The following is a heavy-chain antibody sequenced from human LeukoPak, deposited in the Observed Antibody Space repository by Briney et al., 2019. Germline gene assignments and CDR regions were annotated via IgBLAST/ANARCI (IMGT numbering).Heavy chain of an antibody. Sequence: GGSLRLSCAASGFTFSSYSMNWVRQAPGKGLEWVSSISSSSSYIYYADSVKGRFAVSRDNAKNSLYLQMNSLRAEDTAVYYCARSPYSSGWYKDYWGQGTLVTVSS. CDR1: GFTFSSYS. V-gene: IGHV3-21*01. D-gene: IGHD6-19*01. CDR3: ARSPYSSGWYKDY. CDR2: ISSSSSYI. J-gene: IGHJ4*02.